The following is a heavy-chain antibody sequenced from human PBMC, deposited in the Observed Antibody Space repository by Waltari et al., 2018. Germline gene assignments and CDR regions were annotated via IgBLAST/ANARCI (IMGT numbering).Heavy chain of an antibody. V-gene: IGHV4-34*01. CDR3: ARGVVQWYYFDY. D-gene: IGHD2-2*01. Sequence: QVQLQQWGAGLLKPSETLSLTCAVYGGSFSGYYWSWIRQPPGKGLEWIGEINHSGSTYYNPSLKSRVTISVDTSKNQFSLKLSSVTAADTAVYYCARGVVQWYYFDYWGQGTLVTVSS. CDR1: GGSFSGYY. J-gene: IGHJ4*02. CDR2: INHSGST.